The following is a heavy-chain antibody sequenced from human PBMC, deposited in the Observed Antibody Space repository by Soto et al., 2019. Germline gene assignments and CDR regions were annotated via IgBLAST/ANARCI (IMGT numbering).Heavy chain of an antibody. V-gene: IGHV3-15*07. CDR1: GFTFSNAW. J-gene: IGHJ6*04. D-gene: IGHD6-19*01. Sequence: PGGSLRLSCAASGFTFSNAWMNWVRQAPGKGLEWVGRIKSKTDGGTTDYAAPVKGRFTISRDDSKNTLYLQMNSLKTEDTAVYYCTKDPKVAVSNYYYSGMDVGGKGTRATV. CDR3: TKDPKVAVSNYYYSGMDV. CDR2: IKSKTDGGTT.